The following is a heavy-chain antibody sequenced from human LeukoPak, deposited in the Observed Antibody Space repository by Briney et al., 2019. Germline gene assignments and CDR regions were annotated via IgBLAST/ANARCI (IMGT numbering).Heavy chain of an antibody. CDR1: GFIFSSYA. D-gene: IGHD2-2*01. J-gene: IGHJ4*02. V-gene: IGHV3-23*01. Sequence: GGSLRLSCAASGFIFSSYAMSWVRQAPGKGLEWVSSISNSGDSTYYADSVKGRFTISRDNSKTTLYLQMNSLRAEDTAVYYCAREDIAVVPAAIAFDYWGQGTLVTVSS. CDR3: AREDIAVVPAAIAFDY. CDR2: ISNSGDST.